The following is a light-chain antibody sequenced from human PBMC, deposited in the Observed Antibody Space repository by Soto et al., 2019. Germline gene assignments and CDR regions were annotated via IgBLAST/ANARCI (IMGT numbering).Light chain of an antibody. Sequence: DIQVTQSPSSLSASVGDRVIITCRASQGINRNLNWYQQKPGQAPKLLIYAASSLQSGVPTRFGGIVLGTEFTLTIPGLQPKDSASNYSQQSYSALWTFGQGTKGEFK. V-gene: IGKV1-39*01. CDR1: QGINRN. J-gene: IGKJ1*01. CDR2: AAS. CDR3: QQSYSALWT.